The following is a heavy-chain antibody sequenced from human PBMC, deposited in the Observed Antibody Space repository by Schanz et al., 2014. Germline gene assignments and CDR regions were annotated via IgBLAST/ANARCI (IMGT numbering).Heavy chain of an antibody. V-gene: IGHV3-48*04. CDR2: ISDSGDST. J-gene: IGHJ4*02. D-gene: IGHD6-19*01. CDR3: ARDLISSGWYG. CDR1: GFTFSGYA. Sequence: VQLVESGGGLVQPGGSLRISCAASGFTFSGYAMSWVRQAPGKGLEWVSDISDSGDSTHYADSVKGRFTISRDNAKNSLYLQMNSLRVEDTAVYYCARDLISSGWYGWGQGTLVTVSS.